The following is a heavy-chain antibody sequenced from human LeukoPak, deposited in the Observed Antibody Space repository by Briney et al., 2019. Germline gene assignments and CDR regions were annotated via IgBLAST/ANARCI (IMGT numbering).Heavy chain of an antibody. D-gene: IGHD3-22*01. V-gene: IGHV3-21*01. Sequence: GGSLRLSCAASGFTFSSYSMNWVRQAPGKGLEWVSSISSSSSYIYYADSVKGRFTISRDNAKNSLYLRMNSLRAEDTAVYYCARAGYYDSSGLDAFDIWGQGTMVTVSS. CDR1: GFTFSSYS. CDR3: ARAGYYDSSGLDAFDI. J-gene: IGHJ3*02. CDR2: ISSSSSYI.